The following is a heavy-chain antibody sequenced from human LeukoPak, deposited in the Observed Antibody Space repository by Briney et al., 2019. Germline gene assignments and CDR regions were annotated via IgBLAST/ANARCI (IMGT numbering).Heavy chain of an antibody. CDR3: AKDQRYFDWLSYFDY. V-gene: IGHV3-23*01. D-gene: IGHD3-9*01. J-gene: IGHJ4*02. CDR2: ISGSVRST. CDR1: GFIFSSYG. Sequence: GGSLRLSCAASGFIFSSYGMSWVRQAPGQGLEWVSAISGSVRSTYYSDSVKGRFTISKDTSKNTLYLQMNSLRAEDTAVYYCAKDQRYFDWLSYFDYWGQGTLVTVSS.